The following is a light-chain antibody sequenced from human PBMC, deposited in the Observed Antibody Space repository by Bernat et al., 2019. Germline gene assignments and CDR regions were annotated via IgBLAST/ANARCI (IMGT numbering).Light chain of an antibody. CDR2: KDS. V-gene: IGLV3-25*02. Sequence: YELTQPPSVSVSPGQTARITCSGDALPKQYAYWYQQKPGQAPVLVIYKDSERPSGIPERFSGSSSGSTVTLPISGVQAEEEADYYCHSADSSGTYVIFGGGTKLTVL. CDR1: ALPKQY. CDR3: HSADSSGTYVI. J-gene: IGLJ2*01.